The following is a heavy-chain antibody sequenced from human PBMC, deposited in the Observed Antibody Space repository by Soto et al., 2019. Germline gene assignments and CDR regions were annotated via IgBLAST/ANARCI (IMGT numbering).Heavy chain of an antibody. CDR3: ARDPGIAAAGIGAFDI. J-gene: IGHJ3*02. V-gene: IGHV1-69*01. D-gene: IGHD6-13*01. Sequence: QVQLVQSGAEVKKPGSSVKVSCKASGGTFSSYAISWVRQAPGQGLEWMGGIIPIFGTANYAQKFQGRVTITADESTSTAYMELSSLSSEDTAVYYCARDPGIAAAGIGAFDIWGQGTMVTVSS. CDR2: IIPIFGTA. CDR1: GGTFSSYA.